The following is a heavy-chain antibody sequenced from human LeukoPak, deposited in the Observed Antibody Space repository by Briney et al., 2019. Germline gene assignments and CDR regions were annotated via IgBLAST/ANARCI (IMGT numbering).Heavy chain of an antibody. CDR2: INPNSGGT. Sequence: ASVKVSCKASGYTFTGYYMHWVRQAPGQGLERMGWINPNSGGTNYAQKFQGRVTMTRDTSISTAYMELSRLRSDDTAVYYCARDYVWGSYRYSRYMDVWGKGTTVTVSS. V-gene: IGHV1-2*02. CDR3: ARDYVWGSYRYSRYMDV. CDR1: GYTFTGYY. D-gene: IGHD3-16*02. J-gene: IGHJ6*03.